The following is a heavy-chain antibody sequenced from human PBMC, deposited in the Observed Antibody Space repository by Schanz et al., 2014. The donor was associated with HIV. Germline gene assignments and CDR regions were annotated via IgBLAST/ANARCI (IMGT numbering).Heavy chain of an antibody. V-gene: IGHV3-21*02. J-gene: IGHJ6*02. Sequence: EVVLVESGGGLVQPGGSLRLSCAASGFTFSSFSMNWVRQAPGKGLEWVSSISSSSSYMYYADSVKGRFTISRDNAKNSLYLQMNGLGAEDTAVYYCAGGMIVDYGMDVWGQGTTVTVSS. CDR1: GFTFSSFS. D-gene: IGHD3-22*01. CDR3: AGGMIVDYGMDV. CDR2: ISSSSSYM.